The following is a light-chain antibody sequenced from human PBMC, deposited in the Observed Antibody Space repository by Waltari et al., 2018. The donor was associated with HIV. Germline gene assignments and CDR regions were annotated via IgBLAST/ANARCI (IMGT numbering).Light chain of an antibody. Sequence: QSVLTQPPSVSATPGQKVTISCSGSSSNIGYNYVFWYQQLPGTAPKLLIYDNKKRPSGIPDRCSGSKSGTSATLGITGLQTGDEADYYCATWDSGLSAVVFGGGTKLTVL. CDR3: ATWDSGLSAVV. J-gene: IGLJ2*01. CDR2: DNK. CDR1: SSNIGYNY. V-gene: IGLV1-51*01.